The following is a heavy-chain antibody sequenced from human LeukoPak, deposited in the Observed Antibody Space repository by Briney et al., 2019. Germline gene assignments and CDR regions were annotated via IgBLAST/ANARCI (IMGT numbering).Heavy chain of an antibody. Sequence: ASVKVSCKASGYTFTDYYMHWVRQAPGQGLEWMGIINPNAGSTYYPQKFQGRVTMTRDTSTSTVYMELTSLRSDDTAVYYCAAPGASGFVGNFWSGPLDYWGQGTLVSVSS. J-gene: IGHJ4*02. CDR1: GYTFTDYY. CDR2: INPNAGST. CDR3: AAPGASGFVGNFWSGPLDY. D-gene: IGHD3-3*01. V-gene: IGHV1-46*01.